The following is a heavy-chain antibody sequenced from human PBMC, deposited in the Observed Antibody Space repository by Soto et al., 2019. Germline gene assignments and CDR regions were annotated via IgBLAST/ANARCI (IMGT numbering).Heavy chain of an antibody. Sequence: QVQLVESGGGVVQTGRSLRLSCAASGFTFSRFSMHWVCQAPGKGLAWVAVISYDGKNKHFAESVKGRFSVSRDDSKNTIYLEMNNLRGDDSAVYYCARDHGMFLSYYYYGMDVWGQGTTVTVSS. V-gene: IGHV3-30*04. D-gene: IGHD3-10*02. J-gene: IGHJ6*02. CDR2: ISYDGKNK. CDR1: GFTFSRFS. CDR3: ARDHGMFLSYYYYGMDV.